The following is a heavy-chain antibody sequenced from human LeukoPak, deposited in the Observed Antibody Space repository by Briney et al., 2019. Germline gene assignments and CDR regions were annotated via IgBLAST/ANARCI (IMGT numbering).Heavy chain of an antibody. Sequence: SETLSLTRTVSGGSISSYYWSWIRQPPGKGLEWIGYIYYSGSTNYNPSLKSRVTISVDTSKNQFSLKLSSVTAADTAVYYCARFTVTTFLGAFDIWGQGTMVTVSS. V-gene: IGHV4-59*01. CDR3: ARFTVTTFLGAFDI. CDR2: IYYSGST. D-gene: IGHD4-17*01. CDR1: GGSISSYY. J-gene: IGHJ3*02.